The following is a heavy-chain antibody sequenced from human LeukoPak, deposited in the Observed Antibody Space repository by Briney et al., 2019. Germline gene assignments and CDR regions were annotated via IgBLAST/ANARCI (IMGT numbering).Heavy chain of an antibody. J-gene: IGHJ4*02. CDR3: AKGTYDSTPFDY. CDR1: GFTFSNYA. Sequence: GGSLRLSCAASGFTFSNYAMGWVRQAPGKGLEWVSTINDYNDNTYSADSVKGRFTISRDNSKNTLYLQMNTLRAEDTAVYYCAKGTYDSTPFDYWGQGTLVTVSS. V-gene: IGHV3-23*01. D-gene: IGHD3-16*01. CDR2: INDYNDNT.